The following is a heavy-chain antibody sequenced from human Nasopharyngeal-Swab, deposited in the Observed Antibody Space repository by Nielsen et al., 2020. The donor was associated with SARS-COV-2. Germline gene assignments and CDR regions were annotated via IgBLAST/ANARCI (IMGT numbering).Heavy chain of an antibody. V-gene: IGHV3-23*01. CDR2: ISGNGGST. J-gene: IGHJ3*02. CDR3: ARALYDYVWGSYRHDAFDI. Sequence: ESLNLSCASSGFTFSSYAMSWVRQAPGKGLEWVSGISGNGGSTYYTDSVKGRFTISRDNSKNTLYLQMNSLRAEDTAVYYCARALYDYVWGSYRHDAFDIWGQGTMVTVSS. CDR1: GFTFSSYA. D-gene: IGHD3-16*02.